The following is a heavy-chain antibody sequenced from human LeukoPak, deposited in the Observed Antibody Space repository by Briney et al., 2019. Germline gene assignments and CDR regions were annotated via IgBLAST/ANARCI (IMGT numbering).Heavy chain of an antibody. V-gene: IGHV3-20*04. J-gene: IGHJ6*03. CDR3: AGERFASDYYMDV. D-gene: IGHD3-10*01. CDR1: GFIFNDYG. CDR2: INWNGGTT. Sequence: PGGSLRLSCAASGFIFNDYGMAWVRQAPGKGLEWVSGINWNGGTTVYADSVKGRFTISRDNAKNSLYLQLDSLRAEDTAMYYCAGERFASDYYMDVWGKGTTVTVSS.